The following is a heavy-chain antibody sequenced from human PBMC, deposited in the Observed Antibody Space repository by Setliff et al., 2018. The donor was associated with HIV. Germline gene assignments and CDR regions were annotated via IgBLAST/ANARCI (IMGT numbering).Heavy chain of an antibody. D-gene: IGHD3-3*01. J-gene: IGHJ4*02. V-gene: IGHV3-30*04. CDR3: TTLEFYYPLDY. Sequence: LRLSCAASGFTFSDYPMHWVRQSPGKGLEELAVISEYGNNKYYRDSVKGRFTISRDNSKNTLYLQISSLRTEDTAVYFCTTLEFYYPLDYWGQGTLVTVSS. CDR1: GFTFSDYP. CDR2: ISEYGNNK.